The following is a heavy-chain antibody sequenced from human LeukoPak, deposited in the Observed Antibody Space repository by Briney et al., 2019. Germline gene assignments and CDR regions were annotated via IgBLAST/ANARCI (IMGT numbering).Heavy chain of an antibody. D-gene: IGHD3-3*01. CDR3: TTFRTPKTYYDFWSGYTHYYYYMDV. V-gene: IGHV3-15*01. CDR1: GFTFSSAW. CDR2: IKTKTDGGTT. Sequence: GGSLRLSCAASGFTFSSAWLNWVRQAPGKGLEWVGRIKTKTDGGTTDYAAPVKGRFTISRDDSKNTLYLQMNSLKTEDTAVYYCTTFRTPKTYYDFWSGYTHYYYYMDVWGKGTTVTVSS. J-gene: IGHJ6*03.